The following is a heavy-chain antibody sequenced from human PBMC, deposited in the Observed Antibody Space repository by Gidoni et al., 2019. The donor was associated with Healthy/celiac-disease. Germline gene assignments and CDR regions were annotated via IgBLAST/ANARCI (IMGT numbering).Heavy chain of an antibody. CDR3: AREVVVAANELDY. Sequence: QVQLVQSGAEVKKPGASVKVSCKASGYTFTGYYMHWVRQAPGQGLEWMGRINPNSGGTNYAQKFQGRVTMTSDTSISTACMELSRLRSDDTAVYYCAREVVVAANELDYWGQGTLVTVSS. J-gene: IGHJ4*02. CDR1: GYTFTGYY. V-gene: IGHV1-2*06. D-gene: IGHD2-15*01. CDR2: INPNSGGT.